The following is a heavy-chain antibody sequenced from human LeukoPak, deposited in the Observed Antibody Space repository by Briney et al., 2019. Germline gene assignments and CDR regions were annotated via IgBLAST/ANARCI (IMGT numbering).Heavy chain of an antibody. V-gene: IGHV5-51*01. CDR2: IYPGDSDT. CDR1: GYSFTSYW. Sequence: GESLKISCKGSGYSFTSYWIGWVRQMPGKGLEWMGIIYPGDSDTRYSPSFQGQVTISADKSISTAYLQWSSLKASDTAMYYCARLAAAGKPPRYKIFGSLAYWGQGTLVTVSS. D-gene: IGHD6-13*01. CDR3: ARLAAAGKPPRYKIFGSLAY. J-gene: IGHJ4*02.